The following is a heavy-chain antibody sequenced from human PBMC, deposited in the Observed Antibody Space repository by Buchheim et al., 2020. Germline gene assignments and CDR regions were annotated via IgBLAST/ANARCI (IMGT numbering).Heavy chain of an antibody. CDR1: GGFISSGGYY. D-gene: IGHD3-22*01. J-gene: IGHJ2*01. CDR3: ARAKDGDYYDSSGYYYWYFDL. V-gene: IGHV4-31*03. Sequence: QVQLQESGPGLVKPSQTLSLTCTVSGGFISSGGYYWSWIRQHPGKGLEWIGYIYYSVCTYYNPSLKIRVTISVDTSKNQFSLKLSSVTAADTAVYYCARAKDGDYYDSSGYYYWYFDLWGRGTL. CDR2: IYYSVCT.